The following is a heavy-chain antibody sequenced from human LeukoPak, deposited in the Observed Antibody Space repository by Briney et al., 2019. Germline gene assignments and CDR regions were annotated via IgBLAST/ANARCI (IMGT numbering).Heavy chain of an antibody. J-gene: IGHJ5*02. CDR1: GDSISSSSYY. Sequence: PSETLSLTCTVSGDSISSSSYYWGWIRQPPGKGLEWIGSIYYSGSTYYNPSLKSRVTISVDTSKNQFSLKLSSVTAADTAVYYCARVSSWYSGQYNWFDPWGQGTLVTVSS. CDR2: IYYSGST. V-gene: IGHV4-39*01. CDR3: ARVSSWYSGQYNWFDP. D-gene: IGHD6-13*01.